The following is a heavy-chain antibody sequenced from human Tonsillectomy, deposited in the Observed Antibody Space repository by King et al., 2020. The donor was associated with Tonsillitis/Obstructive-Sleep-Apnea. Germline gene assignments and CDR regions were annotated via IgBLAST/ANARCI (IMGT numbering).Heavy chain of an antibody. Sequence: QLVQSGGGLVQPGGSLRLSCAASGFTFSSYSMNWVRQAPGKGLEWVSYISSSSSTIYYADSVKGRFTISRDNAKNSLYLQMKSLRDEDTAVYYCARDESAAAGTSTAYYCMDVWGKGTTVTVSS. V-gene: IGHV3-48*02. CDR3: ARDESAAAGTSTAYYCMDV. D-gene: IGHD6-13*01. CDR2: ISSSSSTI. CDR1: GFTFSSYS. J-gene: IGHJ6*03.